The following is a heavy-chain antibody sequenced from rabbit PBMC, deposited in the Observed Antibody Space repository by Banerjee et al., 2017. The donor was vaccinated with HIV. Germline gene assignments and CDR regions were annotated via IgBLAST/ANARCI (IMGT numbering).Heavy chain of an antibody. CDR3: ARDLAGVIGWNFSL. V-gene: IGHV1S45*01. Sequence: QEQLEESGGDLVKPEGSLTLTCTASGFDFSGNAMCWVRQAPGKGPEWIACINTSSGNTVYASWAKGRFTISKTSSTTVTLQMTSLTAADTATYFCARDLAGVIGWNFSLWGPGTLVTVS. D-gene: IGHD4-1*01. J-gene: IGHJ4*01. CDR1: GFDFSGNA. CDR2: INTSSGNT.